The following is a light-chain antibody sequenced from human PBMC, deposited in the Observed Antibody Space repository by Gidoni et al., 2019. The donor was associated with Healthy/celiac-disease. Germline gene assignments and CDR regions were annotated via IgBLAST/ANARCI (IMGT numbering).Light chain of an antibody. J-gene: IGKJ5*01. CDR3: QQYNNWPPPIT. CDR2: GAS. Sequence: EIVMTQSPATLSVSPGERATLSCRASQSVSSNLAWYQHKPGQAPRLLIYGASTRATGIPARFSGSGSGTEFTLTISSLQSEYFAVYYCQQYNNWPPPITFGQGTRLEIK. CDR1: QSVSSN. V-gene: IGKV3-15*01.